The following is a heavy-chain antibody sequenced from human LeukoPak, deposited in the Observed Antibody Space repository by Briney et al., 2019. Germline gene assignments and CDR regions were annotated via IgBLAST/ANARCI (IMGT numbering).Heavy chain of an antibody. J-gene: IGHJ5*02. CDR1: GYTFTGYY. CDR3: ASSGYCSSTSCSTDFDP. V-gene: IGHV1-2*02. Sequence: ASVKVSCKASGYTFTGYYMHWVRQAPGQCLEWMGWINPNSGGTNYAQKFQGRVTMTRDTSISTAYMELSRLRSDDTAVYYCASSGYCSSTSCSTDFDPWGQGTLVTVSS. D-gene: IGHD2-2*03. CDR2: INPNSGGT.